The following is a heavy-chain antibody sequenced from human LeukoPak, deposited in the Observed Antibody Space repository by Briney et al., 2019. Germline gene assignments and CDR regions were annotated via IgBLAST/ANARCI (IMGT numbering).Heavy chain of an antibody. CDR2: INHSGST. Sequence: SETLSLTCIGSGVYISSYVLSWIRQPPGKGLEWIGEINHSGSTNYNPSLKSRVTISVDTSKNQFSLKLSSVTAVDTAVDYFASVTGYVRERYFHYGDWGKGILVT. CDR3: ASVTGYVRERYFHYGD. J-gene: IGHJ4*02. V-gene: IGHV4-59*12. D-gene: IGHD2/OR15-2a*01. CDR1: GVYISSYV.